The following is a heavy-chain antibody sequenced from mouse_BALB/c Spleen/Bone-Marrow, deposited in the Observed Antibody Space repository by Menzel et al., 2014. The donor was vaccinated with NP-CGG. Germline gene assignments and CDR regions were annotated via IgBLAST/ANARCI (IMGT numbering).Heavy chain of an antibody. Sequence: EVQGVESGGGSVQPGGSRKLSCAASGFTFSSFGMHWVRQAPERGLEWVAYISSGSSTIFYADTVKGRFTISRDNPKNTLFLQMTSLRSEDTAMYYCTRGGNWEDFDYWGQGTTLTVSS. CDR1: GFTFSSFG. CDR3: TRGGNWEDFDY. V-gene: IGHV5-17*02. CDR2: ISSGSSTI. J-gene: IGHJ2*01. D-gene: IGHD4-1*01.